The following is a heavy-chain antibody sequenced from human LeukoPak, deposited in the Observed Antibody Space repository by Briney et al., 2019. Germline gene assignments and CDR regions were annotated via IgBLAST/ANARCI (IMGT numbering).Heavy chain of an antibody. CDR2: INHSGST. CDR3: ARGLSWGKGSYYFDY. Sequence: SETLSLTCAVYGGSFSGYYWSWIRQPPGKGLEWIGEINHSGSTNYNPSLKSRVTISVDTSKNQFSLKLSSVTAADTAVYYCARGLSWGKGSYYFDYWGQGTLVTVSS. J-gene: IGHJ4*02. D-gene: IGHD6-13*01. V-gene: IGHV4-34*01. CDR1: GGSFSGYY.